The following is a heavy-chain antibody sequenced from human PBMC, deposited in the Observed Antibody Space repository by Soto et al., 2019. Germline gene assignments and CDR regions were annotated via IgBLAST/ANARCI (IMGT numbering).Heavy chain of an antibody. J-gene: IGHJ4*02. Sequence: ETLSLTCTVSGGSISSSSYYWGWIRQPPGKGLEWVSVIYSGGSTYYADSVKGRFTISRDDSKNTLFLQMNSLRAEDTAVYYCATAKLLLPWLFDYWGQGTLVTVSS. CDR3: ATAKLLLPWLFDY. CDR2: IYSGGST. D-gene: IGHD2-15*01. CDR1: GGSISSSSYY. V-gene: IGHV3-66*01.